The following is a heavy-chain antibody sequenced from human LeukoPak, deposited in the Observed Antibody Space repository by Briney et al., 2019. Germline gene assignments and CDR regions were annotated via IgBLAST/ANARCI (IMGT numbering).Heavy chain of an antibody. D-gene: IGHD5-18*01. V-gene: IGHV3-11*03. J-gene: IGHJ4*02. CDR2: ISSSSSYT. CDR3: ARYSWPIDY. CDR1: GFTFSDYY. Sequence: PGGSLRLSCAASGFTFSDYYMSWIRPAPGKGLEWVSYISSSSSYTNYADSVKGRFTITRDNAKNSLYLQMNSLRAEDTAVYYCARYSWPIDYWGQGTLVTVSS.